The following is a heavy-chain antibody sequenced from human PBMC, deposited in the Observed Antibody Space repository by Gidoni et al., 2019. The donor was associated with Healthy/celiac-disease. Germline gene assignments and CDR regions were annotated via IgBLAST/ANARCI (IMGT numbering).Heavy chain of an antibody. Sequence: EVQLLESVGGLVQPGGSLKLACAASGFTFSSYAMCWVRQAPGEGLEWVSAISGRGGSTYYADSGKGRFTSSRDNSKNTLYLQMNSLRAEDTAVYYCVAYYYDSSGYGYFDYWGQGTLVTVSS. V-gene: IGHV3-23*01. CDR1: GFTFSSYA. CDR3: VAYYYDSSGYGYFDY. J-gene: IGHJ4*02. CDR2: ISGRGGST. D-gene: IGHD3-22*01.